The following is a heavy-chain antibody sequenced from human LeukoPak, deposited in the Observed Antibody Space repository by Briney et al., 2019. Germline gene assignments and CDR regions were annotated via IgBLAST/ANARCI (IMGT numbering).Heavy chain of an antibody. D-gene: IGHD6-19*01. CDR3: ARDFRLGSLDY. Sequence: PGGSLRLSCAASGFTFSTYGVYWVRQAPGKGLEWVSSNSGGSSYYADSVKGRFAISRDNSKNTLYLQMNSLRAEDTAVYYCARDFRLGSLDYWGQGTLVTVSS. CDR1: GFTFSTYG. V-gene: IGHV3-23*01. J-gene: IGHJ4*02. CDR2: NSGGSS.